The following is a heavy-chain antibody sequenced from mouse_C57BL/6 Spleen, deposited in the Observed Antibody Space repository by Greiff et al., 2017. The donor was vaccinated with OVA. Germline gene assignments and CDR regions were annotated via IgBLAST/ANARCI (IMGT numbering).Heavy chain of an antibody. J-gene: IGHJ2*01. V-gene: IGHV1-26*01. CDR1: GYTFTDYY. CDR3: ARDCNYGFDD. Sequence: EVQLQQSGPELVKPGASVKISCKASGYTFTDYYMNWVKQSHGKSLEWIGDINPNNGGTSYNQKFKGKATLTVDKSSSTAYMELRSLTSEDSAVYYCARDCNYGFDDWGQGTTLTVSS. D-gene: IGHD1-1*01. CDR2: INPNNGGT.